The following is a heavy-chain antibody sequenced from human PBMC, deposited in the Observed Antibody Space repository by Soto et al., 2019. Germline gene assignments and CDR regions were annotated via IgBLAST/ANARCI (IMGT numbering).Heavy chain of an antibody. V-gene: IGHV1-46*03. J-gene: IGHJ3*02. CDR2: INPSGGST. CDR3: ARVGSGSGSYLRGAFDI. D-gene: IGHD3-10*01. Sequence: QVQLVQSGAEVKKPGASVKVSCKASGYTFTSYYMHWVRQAPGQGLEWMGIINPSGGSTSYAQKCQGRVTMTRDTSTSTVYMELSSLRSEDTAVYYCARVGSGSGSYLRGAFDIWGQGTMVTVSS. CDR1: GYTFTSYY.